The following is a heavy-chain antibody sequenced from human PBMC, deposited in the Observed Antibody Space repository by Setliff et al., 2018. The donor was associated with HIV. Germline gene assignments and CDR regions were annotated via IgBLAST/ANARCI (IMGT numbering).Heavy chain of an antibody. CDR3: ARGFDYAQRPPLYYSDY. V-gene: IGHV4-38-2*01. Sequence: SETLSLTCAVSSYPISSGYYWGWIRQPPGKGLEWIGNIYHSGSTYYNPSLKSRVTISVDTSKNQFSLKLSSVTAADTAVYYCARGFDYAQRPPLYYSDYWGQGTLVTVSS. D-gene: IGHD2-2*01. CDR1: SYPISSGYY. CDR2: IYHSGST. J-gene: IGHJ4*02.